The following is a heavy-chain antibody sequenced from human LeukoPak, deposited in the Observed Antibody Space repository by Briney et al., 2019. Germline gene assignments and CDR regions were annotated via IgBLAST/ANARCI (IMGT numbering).Heavy chain of an antibody. V-gene: IGHV3-23*01. CDR3: ARGGPRRGAYFDY. Sequence: GGSLRLSCAASGFTFSSYAMSWVRQAPGKGLEWVSGISGSGGSTYYADSVKGRFTISRDNSKNTLYLQMNSLRAEDTAVYYCARGGPRRGAYFDYWGQGSLVTVSS. CDR2: ISGSGGST. CDR1: GFTFSSYA. J-gene: IGHJ4*02.